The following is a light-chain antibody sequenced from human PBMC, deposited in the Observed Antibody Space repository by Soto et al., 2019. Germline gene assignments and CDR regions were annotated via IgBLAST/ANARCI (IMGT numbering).Light chain of an antibody. J-gene: IGKJ3*01. Sequence: EIVLTQSPGTLSLSPGERATLSCRASQNININYLAWYQQKPGQAPRLLIYGASSRATGIPDRFSGSGSGTDFTLTITRLEPEDFALFYCQYHGSSPEVTFGPGTKVDIK. CDR3: QYHGSSPEVT. CDR1: QNININY. V-gene: IGKV3-20*01. CDR2: GAS.